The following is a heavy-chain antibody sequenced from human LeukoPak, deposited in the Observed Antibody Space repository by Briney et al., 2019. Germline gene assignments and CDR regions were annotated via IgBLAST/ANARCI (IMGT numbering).Heavy chain of an antibody. V-gene: IGHV4-61*02. Sequence: SETLSLTCTVSGGSISSGSYSWNWIRRPAGKGLEWIGRIYTSGSTNYSPSLKSRVTISVDTSKNQFSLKLSSVTAADTAVYYCARDQADYYDTSGYSHWGQGTLVTVSS. D-gene: IGHD3-22*01. J-gene: IGHJ4*02. CDR3: ARDQADYYDTSGYSH. CDR2: IYTSGST. CDR1: GGSISSGSYS.